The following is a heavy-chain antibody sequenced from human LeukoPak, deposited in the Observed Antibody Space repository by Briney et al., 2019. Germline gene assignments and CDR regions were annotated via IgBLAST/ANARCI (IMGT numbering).Heavy chain of an antibody. D-gene: IGHD6-13*01. CDR3: AKDHESIAAAVLLS. Sequence: GGSLRLSCAASGFTFSSYGMHWVRQAPGKGLEWVAFIRYDGSNKYYADSVKGRFTISRDNSKNTLYLQMNSLRAEDTAVYYCAKDHESIAAAVLLSWGQGTLVTVSS. V-gene: IGHV3-30*02. J-gene: IGHJ5*02. CDR1: GFTFSSYG. CDR2: IRYDGSNK.